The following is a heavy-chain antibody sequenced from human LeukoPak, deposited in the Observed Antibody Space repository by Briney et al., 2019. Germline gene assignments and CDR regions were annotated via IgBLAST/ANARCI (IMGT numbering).Heavy chain of an antibody. D-gene: IGHD5-18*01. CDR3: ARHLSGITGYTYGRGIDY. Sequence: GGSLRLSCAASGFTFSSYYMHWVRQAPGKGLEWVANIKKDGSEKYYVDSVKGRFTISRDNAKTSLYLQMNSLRAEDTAVYYCARHLSGITGYTYGRGIDYWGQGTLVTVSS. CDR2: IKKDGSEK. V-gene: IGHV3-7*01. J-gene: IGHJ4*02. CDR1: GFTFSSYY.